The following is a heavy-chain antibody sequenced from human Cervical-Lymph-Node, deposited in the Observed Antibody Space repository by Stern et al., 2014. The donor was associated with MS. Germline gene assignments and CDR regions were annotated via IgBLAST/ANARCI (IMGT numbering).Heavy chain of an antibody. Sequence: QVQLVESGPGLVKPSETLSLTCAVSGGSISSRYWGWIRQPPGKGLEWIGLISHSGDTKYNPSLKSRVTLSLDKSKTPFSPNVTSVTAADTAVYYCARLSTAVDFWGQGTLVTVSS. V-gene: IGHV4-59*08. J-gene: IGHJ4*02. CDR1: GGSISSRY. CDR3: ARLSTAVDF. CDR2: ISHSGDT.